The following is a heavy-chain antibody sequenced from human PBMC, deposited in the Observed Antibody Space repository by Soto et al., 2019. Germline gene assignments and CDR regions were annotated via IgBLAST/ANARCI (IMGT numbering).Heavy chain of an antibody. V-gene: IGHV4-38-2*01. CDR1: GYSISSGYY. D-gene: IGHD2-15*01. CDR2: IYHSGST. Sequence: SETLSLTCAVSGYSISSGYYWGWIRQPPGKGLEWIGSIYHSGSTYYNPSLKSRVTISVDTSKNQFSLKLSSVTAADTAVYYCATQHWSGGSCFWNWFDPGGQGTLVTVSS. CDR3: ATQHWSGGSCFWNWFDP. J-gene: IGHJ5*02.